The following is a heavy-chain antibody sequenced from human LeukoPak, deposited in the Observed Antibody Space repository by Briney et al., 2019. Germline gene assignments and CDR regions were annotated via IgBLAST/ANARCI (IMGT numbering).Heavy chain of an antibody. D-gene: IGHD1-7*01. Sequence: SETLSLTCAVYGGSFSGYYWSWIRQPPGKGLEWIGEINHSGSTNYNPSLKSRVTISVDTSKNQFSLKLSSVTAEDTAVYYCARASLHNWNYEDGLLHWGQGTLVTVSS. CDR3: ARASLHNWNYEDGLLH. CDR2: INHSGST. CDR1: GGSFSGYY. J-gene: IGHJ4*02. V-gene: IGHV4-34*01.